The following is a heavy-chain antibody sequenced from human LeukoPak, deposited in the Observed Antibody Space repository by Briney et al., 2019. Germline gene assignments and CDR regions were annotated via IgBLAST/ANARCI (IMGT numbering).Heavy chain of an antibody. CDR2: ISSSSSYI. J-gene: IGHJ4*02. V-gene: IGHV3-21*01. Sequence: PGGSLRLSCAASGFTFSSYSMNWVRQAPGKGLEWVSSISSSSSYIYYADSVKGRFTISRDNAKNSLYLQMNSLRAEDTAVYCCARDLAEKGMWYSSGCVNYWGQGTLVTVSS. CDR3: ARDLAEKGMWYSSGCVNY. D-gene: IGHD6-19*01. CDR1: GFTFSSYS.